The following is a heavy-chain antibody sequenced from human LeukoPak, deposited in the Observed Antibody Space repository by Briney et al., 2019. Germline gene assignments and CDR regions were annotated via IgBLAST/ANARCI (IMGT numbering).Heavy chain of an antibody. CDR1: GFTFSSYA. CDR3: AREATLEGAFDI. V-gene: IGHV3-30*04. CDR2: ISYDGSNK. Sequence: GGSLRLSCAASGFTFSSYAMHWVRQAPGKGLEWVAVISYDGSNKYYADSVKGRFTISRDNSKNTLYLQMNSLRAEDAAVYYCAREATLEGAFDIWGQGTMVTVSS. J-gene: IGHJ3*02.